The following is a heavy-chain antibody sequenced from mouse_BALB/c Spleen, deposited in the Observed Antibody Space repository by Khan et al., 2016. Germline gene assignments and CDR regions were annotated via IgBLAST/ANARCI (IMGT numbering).Heavy chain of an antibody. D-gene: IGHD2-10*01. J-gene: IGHJ3*01. CDR1: GYIFTDYA. CDR2: IDTYSGNA. Sequence: QVQLQQSGPELVRPGVSVKISCKGSGYIFTDYAIHWVKQSHATSLEWIGVIDTYSGNANYNQKFKGKATMNVDKTSSTVYMELARLTSEDSAIHYCVIELPPYFFSYWGQGTPGTVS. V-gene: IGHV1S137*01. CDR3: VIELPPYFFSY.